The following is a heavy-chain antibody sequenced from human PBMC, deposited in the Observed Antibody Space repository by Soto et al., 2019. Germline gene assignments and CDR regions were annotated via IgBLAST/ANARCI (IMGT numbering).Heavy chain of an antibody. D-gene: IGHD1-20*01. V-gene: IGHV4-59*01. CDR1: VDSFRGYY. J-gene: IGHJ4*02. CDR2: VSYGGST. Sequence: SETLSLTCTVCVDSFRGYYWTWIRQPPGKGLEWIGYVSYGGSTTYNPSLKSRVTISMDTSKTQFSVNLSSVTAADTAVYYCARGGYNWNLFTFDYWGQGSMVTVSS. CDR3: ARGGYNWNLFTFDY.